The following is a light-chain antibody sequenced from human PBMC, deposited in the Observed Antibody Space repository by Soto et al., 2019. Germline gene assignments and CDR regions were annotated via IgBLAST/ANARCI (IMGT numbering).Light chain of an antibody. J-gene: IGKJ5*01. CDR3: QQYVTSPWT. V-gene: IGKV3-20*01. CDR1: QSVSSSS. CDR2: EAA. Sequence: EIVLTQSPGTLSLSPGERATLSCRASQSVSSSSLAWYQKKPGQAPRLLIYEAASRASGIPDRFSGSGSGTDFTLTISRLEPEDFAVYYCQQYVTSPWTFGQGTRLEIK.